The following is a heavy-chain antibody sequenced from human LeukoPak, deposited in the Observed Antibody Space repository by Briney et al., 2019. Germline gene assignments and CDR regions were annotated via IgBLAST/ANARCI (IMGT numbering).Heavy chain of an antibody. Sequence: GGSLRLSCAASGFTFDDYAMHWVRQAPGKGLEWVSGISWNSGSIGYADSVKGRFTISRDNAKNSLYLQMNSLRAEDTAVYYCARDLLQNSGSYWDSYGMDVWGQGTTVTVSS. V-gene: IGHV3-9*01. J-gene: IGHJ6*02. CDR1: GFTFDDYA. CDR3: ARDLLQNSGSYWDSYGMDV. D-gene: IGHD1-26*01. CDR2: ISWNSGSI.